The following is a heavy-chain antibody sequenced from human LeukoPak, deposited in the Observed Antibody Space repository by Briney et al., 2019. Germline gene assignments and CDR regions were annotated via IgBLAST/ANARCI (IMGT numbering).Heavy chain of an antibody. CDR1: GGSFSGYY. D-gene: IGHD6-19*01. V-gene: IGHV4-34*01. CDR3: ARSGKAVAPLRSFDY. Sequence: SETLSLTCAVYGGSFSGYYWSWLRQPPGKGLEWIGEINHSGSTNYNPSLKSRVTISVDTSKNQFSLKLSSVTAADTAVYYCARSGKAVAPLRSFDYWGQGTLVTVSS. J-gene: IGHJ4*02. CDR2: INHSGST.